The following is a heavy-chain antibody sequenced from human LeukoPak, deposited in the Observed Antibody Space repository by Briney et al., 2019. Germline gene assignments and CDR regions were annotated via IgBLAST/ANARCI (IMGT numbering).Heavy chain of an antibody. CDR1: GFTFGDYA. D-gene: IGHD5-18*01. CDR3: TREGRRGYSYGFSDY. CDR2: IRSKAYGGTT. J-gene: IGHJ4*02. Sequence: GGSLRLSCTASGFTFGDYAMSWFRQAPGKGLEGVGFIRSKAYGGTTEYAASVKGRFTISRDDSKSIAYLQMNSLKTEDTAVYYCTREGRRGYSYGFSDYWGQGTLVTVSS. V-gene: IGHV3-49*03.